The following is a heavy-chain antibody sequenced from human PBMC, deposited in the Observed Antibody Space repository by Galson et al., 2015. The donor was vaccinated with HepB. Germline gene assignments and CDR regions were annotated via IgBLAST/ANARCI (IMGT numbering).Heavy chain of an antibody. V-gene: IGHV3-11*06. CDR2: ISSSSSYT. CDR1: GFTFSDYY. J-gene: IGHJ6*02. D-gene: IGHD5-18*01. CDR3: ARDAGYSYGHHYGMDV. Sequence: SLRLSCAASGFTFSDYYMSWIRQAPGKGLEWVSYISSSSSYTNYADSVKGRFTISRDNAKNSLYLQMNSLRAEDTAVYYCARDAGYSYGHHYGMDVWGQGTTVTVSS.